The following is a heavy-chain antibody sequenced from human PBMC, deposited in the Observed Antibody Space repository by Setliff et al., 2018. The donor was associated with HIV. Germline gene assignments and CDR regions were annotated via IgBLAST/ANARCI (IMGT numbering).Heavy chain of an antibody. CDR2: SRDRARNYRT. CDR1: GFTFSDYH. CDR3: ARLLRGGGDYFDY. D-gene: IGHD3-10*01. V-gene: IGHV3-72*01. J-gene: IGHJ4*02. Sequence: PGGSLRLSCAVSGFTFSDYHMDWVRQAPGRGLEWISRSRDRARNYRTQYAASVEGRFTISRDFSKNSLYLQMNSLKIEDTAIYYCARLLRGGGDYFDYWGQGTLVTVSS.